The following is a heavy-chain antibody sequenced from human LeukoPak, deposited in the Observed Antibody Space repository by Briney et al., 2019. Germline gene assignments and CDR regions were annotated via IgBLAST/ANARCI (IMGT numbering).Heavy chain of an antibody. CDR2: INQGATHI. D-gene: IGHD6-6*01. CDR1: GFTFSSYS. J-gene: IGHJ4*02. Sequence: GGSLRLSCAASGFTFSSYSMNWVRQAPGKGLEWVSSINQGATHIYYADSVRGRFTISRDNAKNSLYLQMSSLRAEDTAVYYCAREFPSSGGFDYWGQGTLVTVSS. CDR3: AREFPSSGGFDY. V-gene: IGHV3-21*01.